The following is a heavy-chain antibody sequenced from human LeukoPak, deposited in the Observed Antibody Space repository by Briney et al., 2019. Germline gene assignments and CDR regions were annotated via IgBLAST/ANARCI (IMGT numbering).Heavy chain of an antibody. D-gene: IGHD3-3*01. J-gene: IGHJ4*02. CDR1: GGSISSGDYY. Sequence: SETLSLTCTVSGGSISSGDYYWSWIRQPPGKGLEWIGYIYYSGSTYYNPSLKSRVTISVDTSKNQFSLKLSSVTAADTAVYYYARVTTYYDFWSGYSGSGFDYWGQGTLVTVSS. CDR2: IYYSGST. V-gene: IGHV4-30-4*01. CDR3: ARVTTYYDFWSGYSGSGFDY.